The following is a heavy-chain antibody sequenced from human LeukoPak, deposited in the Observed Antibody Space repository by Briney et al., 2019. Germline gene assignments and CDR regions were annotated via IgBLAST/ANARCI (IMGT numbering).Heavy chain of an antibody. J-gene: IGHJ4*02. CDR1: GFTFSSYS. CDR3: ARYSYGYGPFFDY. CDR2: ISSSSSYI. D-gene: IGHD5-18*01. Sequence: GGSLRLSCAASGFTFSSYSMNWVRQAPGKGLEWVSSISSSSSYIYYADSVKGRFAISRDNAKNSLYLQMNSLRAEDTAVYYCARYSYGYGPFFDYWGQGTLVTVSS. V-gene: IGHV3-21*01.